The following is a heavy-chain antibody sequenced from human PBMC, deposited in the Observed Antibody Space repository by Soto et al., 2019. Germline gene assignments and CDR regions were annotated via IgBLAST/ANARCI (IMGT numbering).Heavy chain of an antibody. CDR3: AIATTSAYYDFWSDFDY. D-gene: IGHD3-3*01. CDR2: IIPIFGTA. Sequence: ASVKVSCKASGGTFSSYAISWVRQAPGQGLEWMGGIIPIFGTANYAQKFQGRVTITADESTSTAYMELSSLRSEDTAVYYCAIATTSAYYDFWSDFDYWGQGTLVTVSS. J-gene: IGHJ4*02. CDR1: GGTFSSYA. V-gene: IGHV1-69*13.